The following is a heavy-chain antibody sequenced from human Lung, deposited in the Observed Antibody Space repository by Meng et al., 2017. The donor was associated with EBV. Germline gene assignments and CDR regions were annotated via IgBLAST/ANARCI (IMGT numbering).Heavy chain of an antibody. J-gene: IGHJ4*02. D-gene: IGHD4-11*01. CDR3: AATVNDGYFDY. Sequence: QLPLQESGSGLVKPYQTLSLTCTVSGGSISSGGYYWSWIRQHPGKGLEWIGYIYYSGSTYYNPSLKSRVTISVDTSKNQFSLKLSSVTAADTAVYYCAATVNDGYFDYWGQGTLVTVSS. V-gene: IGHV4-31*03. CDR2: IYYSGST. CDR1: GGSISSGGYY.